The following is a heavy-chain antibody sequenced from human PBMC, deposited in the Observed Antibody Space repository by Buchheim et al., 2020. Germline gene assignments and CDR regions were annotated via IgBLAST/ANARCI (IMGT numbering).Heavy chain of an antibody. CDR2: IYRDGRT. CDR3: VKGGSKPDP. D-gene: IGHD1-14*01. CDR1: GGSISSDDW. Sequence: QVRLQESGPGLVKPSGTLSLTCAVSGGSISSDDWWSWVRQPPGKGLEWIGEIYRDGRTNYNASLKSRVTISMDKSRDQFSPKLISVTAADTAMYYCVKGGSKPDPGGPGTL. J-gene: IGHJ1*01. V-gene: IGHV4-4*02.